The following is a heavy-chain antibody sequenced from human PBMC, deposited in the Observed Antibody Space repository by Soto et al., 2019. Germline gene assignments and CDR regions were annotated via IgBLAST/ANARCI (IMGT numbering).Heavy chain of an antibody. CDR2: INHSGSA. V-gene: IGHV4-34*01. CDR3: ARGLFSGDAYSGGWYYFDS. D-gene: IGHD3-10*01. CDR1: DGSFSDYA. J-gene: IGHJ4*02. Sequence: TMWLTCGVEDGSFSDYAGTWISQHPGKALEWIGQINHSGSANYNPSLRSRVIISIGTPKNQFSLELTSVTAADTAVYYCARGLFSGDAYSGGWYYFDSWGQGTLVTVSS.